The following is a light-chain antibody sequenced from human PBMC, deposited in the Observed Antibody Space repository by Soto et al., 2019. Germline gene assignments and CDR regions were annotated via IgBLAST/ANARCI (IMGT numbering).Light chain of an antibody. CDR2: GAS. Sequence: IVLKRSPDTLSLSQGERATLSCRASQSVVINFLAWYQQKPGQAPRLLIFGASNRATGIPDRFSGGGSGTDFALTISRLEPEDFAVYYCQQYGSAPLTFGQGHDWRL. V-gene: IGKV3-20*01. CDR1: QSVVINF. J-gene: IGKJ5*01. CDR3: QQYGSAPLT.